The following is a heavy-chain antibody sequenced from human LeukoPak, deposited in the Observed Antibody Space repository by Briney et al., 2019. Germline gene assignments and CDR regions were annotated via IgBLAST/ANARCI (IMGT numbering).Heavy chain of an antibody. Sequence: GGSLRLSCAASGFTFSSHRMHWVRQAPGKGLEWVSCVSTDGGTTNYADSVKGRFTISRDNAKNTLYLQMNSRRVEDTAVYYCARDTNGLAYWGVGTRVTVSS. D-gene: IGHD2-8*01. CDR2: VSTDGGTT. CDR1: GFTFSSHR. V-gene: IGHV3-74*01. J-gene: IGHJ4*02. CDR3: ARDTNGLAY.